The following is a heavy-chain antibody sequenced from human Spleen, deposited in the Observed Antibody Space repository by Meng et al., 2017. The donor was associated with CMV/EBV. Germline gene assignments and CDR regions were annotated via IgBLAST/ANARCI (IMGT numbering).Heavy chain of an antibody. J-gene: IGHJ4*02. Sequence: GESLKISCAASGFAFNTYTMNWVRQAPGKGLEWVSYISSGSSTMYYADSVKGRFTVSRDNAKNSLYLQMSSLRADDTAVYYCARPSLWGFDYWGQGTVVTVSS. CDR1: GFAFNTYT. V-gene: IGHV3-48*04. CDR3: ARPSLWGFDY. CDR2: ISSGSSTM. D-gene: IGHD3-16*01.